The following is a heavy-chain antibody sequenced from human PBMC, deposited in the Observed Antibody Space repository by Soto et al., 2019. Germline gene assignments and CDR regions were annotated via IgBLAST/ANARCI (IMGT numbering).Heavy chain of an antibody. Sequence: PVGSLRLSCAASGFTFDDYAMHWVRQAPGKGLEWVSGISWNSGSIGYADSVKGRFTISRDNAKNSLYLQMNSLRADDTAVYYCARDTDGLHYWGQGTLVTVSS. V-gene: IGHV3-9*01. CDR3: ARDTDGLHY. J-gene: IGHJ4*02. CDR1: GFTFDDYA. CDR2: ISWNSGSI.